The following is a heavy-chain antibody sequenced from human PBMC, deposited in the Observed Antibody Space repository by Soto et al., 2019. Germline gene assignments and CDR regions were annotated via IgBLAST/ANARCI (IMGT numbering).Heavy chain of an antibody. CDR2: IYHSGST. J-gene: IGHJ4*02. CDR3: ASEDSSSGDY. CDR1: GGSISSGGYS. Sequence: SSETLSLTCAVSGGSISSGGYSWSWIRQPPGKGLEWIGYIYHSGSTYYNPSLKSRVTISVDRSKNQFSLKLSSVTAADTAVYYCASEDSSSGDYWGQGTLVTVSS. D-gene: IGHD6-13*01. V-gene: IGHV4-30-2*01.